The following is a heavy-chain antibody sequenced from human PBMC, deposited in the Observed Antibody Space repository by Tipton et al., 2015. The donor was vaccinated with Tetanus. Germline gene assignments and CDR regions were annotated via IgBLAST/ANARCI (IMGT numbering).Heavy chain of an antibody. CDR2: ISASGDST. CDR1: GFTFSGYW. Sequence: SLRLSCAASGFTFSGYWMSWVRQSPGKGLEWVSAISASGDSTYYADFVKGRFIISRDTSKNTLYLQMNSLRAEDTAVYYCARSASPFDYWGQGTLVTVSS. CDR3: ARSASPFDY. V-gene: IGHV3-23*01. J-gene: IGHJ4*02.